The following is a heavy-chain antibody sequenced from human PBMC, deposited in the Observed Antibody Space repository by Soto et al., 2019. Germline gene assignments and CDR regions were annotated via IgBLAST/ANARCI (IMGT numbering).Heavy chain of an antibody. CDR3: ARGGVDYYDSSGYYFSPYYFDY. J-gene: IGHJ4*02. CDR2: IHHSGST. D-gene: IGHD3-22*01. Sequence: SETLSLTCAVSGHSIRSNTWWGWIRQHPGKGLEWIGYIHHSGSTYYNASLQSRITISVDRSKNQFSLKLSSVTAADTAVYYCARGGVDYYDSSGYYFSPYYFDYWGQGTLVTVSS. CDR1: GHSIRSNTW. V-gene: IGHV4-28*03.